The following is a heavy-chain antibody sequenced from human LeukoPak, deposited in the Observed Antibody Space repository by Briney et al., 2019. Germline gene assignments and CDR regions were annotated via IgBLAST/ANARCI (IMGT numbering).Heavy chain of an antibody. Sequence: GGSLRLSCAASGFTFNSYSMNWVRQAPGKGLEWVSSISSRSNYIYYADSVKGRFTISRDNAKNSLFLQMNSLRAEDTAVYYCARDLCSGGSCYGYYYYGMDVWGQGTTVTVSS. CDR1: GFTFNSYS. J-gene: IGHJ6*02. V-gene: IGHV3-21*01. CDR2: ISSRSNYI. CDR3: ARDLCSGGSCYGYYYYGMDV. D-gene: IGHD2-15*01.